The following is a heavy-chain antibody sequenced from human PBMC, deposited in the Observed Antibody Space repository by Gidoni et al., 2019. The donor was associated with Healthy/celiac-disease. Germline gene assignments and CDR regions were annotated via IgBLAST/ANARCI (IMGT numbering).Heavy chain of an antibody. J-gene: IGHJ5*02. CDR1: GGSISSSSYY. CDR2: IYYSGST. D-gene: IGHD6-19*01. V-gene: IGHV4-39*01. Sequence: QLQLQESGPGLVKPSETLSLTCTVSGGSISSSSYYWGWIRQPPGKGLEWIGRIYYSGSTYYNPSLKSRVTISVDTSKNQFSLKLSSVTAADTAVYYCARRAYSSGWYRWFDPWGQGTLVTVSS. CDR3: ARRAYSSGWYRWFDP.